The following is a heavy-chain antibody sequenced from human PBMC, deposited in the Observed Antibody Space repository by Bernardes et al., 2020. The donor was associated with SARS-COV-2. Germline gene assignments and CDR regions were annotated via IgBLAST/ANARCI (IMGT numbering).Heavy chain of an antibody. CDR1: GGSISSGGYA. D-gene: IGHD3-22*01. Sequence: TLSLTCTVSGGSISSGGYAWSWVRQPPGKGLEGLEWIGYIYHSGKTYYNPSLKSRVTISMDTPKNQFSLRLTSVIAADTAMYYCARAYYDGSGYFSPPFDNWGLGILVTVSS. CDR3: ARAYYDGSGYFSPPFDN. V-gene: IGHV4-30-2*01. J-gene: IGHJ4*02. CDR2: IYHSGKT.